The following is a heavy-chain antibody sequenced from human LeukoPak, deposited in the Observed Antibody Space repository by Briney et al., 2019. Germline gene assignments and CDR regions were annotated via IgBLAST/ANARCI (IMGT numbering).Heavy chain of an antibody. Sequence: ASVKVSCKASGYTFTSYDINWVRQATGQGLEWMGWMNPNSGNTGYAQKFQGRVTMTRNTSISTAYMELSSLRSVDTAVYYCARGRDCSSTSCQNWFDPWGQGTLVTVSS. J-gene: IGHJ5*02. V-gene: IGHV1-8*01. D-gene: IGHD2-2*01. CDR3: ARGRDCSSTSCQNWFDP. CDR1: GYTFTSYD. CDR2: MNPNSGNT.